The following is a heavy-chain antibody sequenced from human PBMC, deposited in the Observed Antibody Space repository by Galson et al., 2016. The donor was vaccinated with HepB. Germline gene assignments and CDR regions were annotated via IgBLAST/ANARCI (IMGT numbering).Heavy chain of an antibody. CDR2: ISQSGDSI. CDR3: ARCRVGDTPADD. Sequence: SLRLSCAVSGFPFSSYAMNWVRQAPRKGLEWVSDISQSGDSIYYADSVKGRFTISRDDSKNTLYLHMNSLRPEDTALYYCARCRVGDTPADDWGRGTLFTVAS. J-gene: IGHJ4*01. CDR1: GFPFSSYA. D-gene: IGHD1-26*01. V-gene: IGHV3-23*01.